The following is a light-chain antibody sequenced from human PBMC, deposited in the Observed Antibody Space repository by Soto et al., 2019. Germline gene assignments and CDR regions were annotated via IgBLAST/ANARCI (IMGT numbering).Light chain of an antibody. J-gene: IGLJ3*02. V-gene: IGLV2-14*01. CDR2: DVD. CDR3: SSYTSHSTLG. CDR1: SDDIGVYNY. Sequence: QSALAQPASVSGSPGQSITISCTGTSDDIGVYNYVSWYQHHPGKGPKLIIFDVDNRPSGVSDRFFGSKSGNTASLTISGLQPEDEAHYNCSSYTSHSTLGFGRGTKVTVL.